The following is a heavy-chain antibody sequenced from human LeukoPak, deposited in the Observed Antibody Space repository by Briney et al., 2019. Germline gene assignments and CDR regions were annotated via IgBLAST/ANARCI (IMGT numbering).Heavy chain of an antibody. J-gene: IGHJ4*02. CDR2: VNPNSGGT. D-gene: IGHD4-17*01. CDR3: ARDPYYGDRYYFDY. CDR1: GYTFTGYY. V-gene: IGHV1-2*02. Sequence: ASVKVSCKASGYTFTGYYMHWVRQAPGQGLEWMGWVNPNSGGTNYAQKFQGRVTMTRDTSISTAYMELSRLRSDDTAVYYCARDPYYGDRYYFDYWGQGTLVTVSS.